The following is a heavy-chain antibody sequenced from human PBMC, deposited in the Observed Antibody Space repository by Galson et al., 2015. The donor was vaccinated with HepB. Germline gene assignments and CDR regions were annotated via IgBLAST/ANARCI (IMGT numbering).Heavy chain of an antibody. CDR3: ARTFDTYYMDV. J-gene: IGHJ6*03. Sequence: SVKVSCKASGYTFVYYVIRWVRQAPGQGLEWMGWISHDNGDTKYSQEFQVRVTINRYTSEITAYMELSSLTPEDTAVYYCARTFDTYYMDVWGTGTTVTVSS. CDR1: GYTFVYYV. V-gene: IGHV1-3*01. CDR2: ISHDNGDT.